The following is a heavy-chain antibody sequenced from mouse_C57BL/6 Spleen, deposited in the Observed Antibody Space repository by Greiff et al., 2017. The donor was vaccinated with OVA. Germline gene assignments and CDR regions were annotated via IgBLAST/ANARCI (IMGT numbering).Heavy chain of an antibody. Sequence: QVQLQQPGAELVMPGASVKLSCKASGYTFTSYWMHWVKQRPGQGLEWIGEIDPSDSYTNYNQKFKGKSTLTVDKSSSTAYMQLSSLTSEDSAVYYRARNWDYLDYWGQGTTLTVSS. CDR3: ARNWDYLDY. CDR2: IDPSDSYT. J-gene: IGHJ2*01. D-gene: IGHD4-1*01. CDR1: GYTFTSYW. V-gene: IGHV1-69*01.